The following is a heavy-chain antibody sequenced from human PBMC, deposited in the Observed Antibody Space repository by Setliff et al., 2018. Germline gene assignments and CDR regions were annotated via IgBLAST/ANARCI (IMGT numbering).Heavy chain of an antibody. V-gene: IGHV3-23*01. Sequence: PGGSLRLSCAASGFTFNNYAMNWVRQAPGKGLEWVSTISGSGGSTYYADSVKGRFSISRDNSKNTLYLQMNSLRAEDTAVYYCTRALAYYYMDVWGKGTTVTVS. CDR2: ISGSGGST. CDR3: TRALAYYYMDV. CDR1: GFTFNNYA. J-gene: IGHJ6*03.